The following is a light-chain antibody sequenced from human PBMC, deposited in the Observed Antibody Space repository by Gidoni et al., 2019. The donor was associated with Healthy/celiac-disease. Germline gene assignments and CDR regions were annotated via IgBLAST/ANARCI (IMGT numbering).Light chain of an antibody. V-gene: IGKV1-39*01. CDR2: AAS. J-gene: IGKJ2*04. Sequence: GDRVTITCRASQSISSYLNWYQQKPGKAPKPLIYAASSLQSGVPSRFSGSGSGTDFTLTISSLQPEDFATYYCQQSYSTPVCSFGQGTKLEIK. CDR3: QQSYSTPVCS. CDR1: QSISSY.